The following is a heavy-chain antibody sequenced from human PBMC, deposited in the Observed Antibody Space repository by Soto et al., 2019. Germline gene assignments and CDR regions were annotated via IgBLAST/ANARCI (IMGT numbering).Heavy chain of an antibody. V-gene: IGHV2-5*02. CDR2: IYWDDDK. CDR3: VQSRCGVDCLQSYSSHSYYGLDV. Sequence: QITLKESGPTLVKPTQTLTLTCTFSGLSLSTTGVGVGWIRQPPGKALEWLALIYWDDDKRYSPSLKSRLTITKDTSKNQVVLTMTNMDPVDTATSYCVQSRCGVDCLQSYSSHSYYGLDVWGQGTTVTVSS. J-gene: IGHJ6*02. D-gene: IGHD2-21*02. CDR1: GLSLSTTGVG.